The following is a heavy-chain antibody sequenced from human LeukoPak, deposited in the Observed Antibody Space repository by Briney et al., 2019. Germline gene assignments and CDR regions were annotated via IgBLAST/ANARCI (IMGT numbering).Heavy chain of an antibody. J-gene: IGHJ3*02. Sequence: TGGSLRLSCAASGFSFNNYAMSWVRRAPGKGLEWVSSITGSGDRTYYADSVEGRFTISRDNSKNTMYLQMNSLRAEDTAIFYCAKDRLDGGRWDDAFEIWGQGTMVTVSS. CDR1: GFSFNNYA. D-gene: IGHD1-26*01. CDR2: ITGSGDRT. V-gene: IGHV3-23*01. CDR3: AKDRLDGGRWDDAFEI.